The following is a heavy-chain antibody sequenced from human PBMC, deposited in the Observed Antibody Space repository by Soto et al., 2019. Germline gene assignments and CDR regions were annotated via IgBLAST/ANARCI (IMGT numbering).Heavy chain of an antibody. Sequence: ASVKVSCKASGYTFTSYAMHWVRQAPGQRLEWMGWINAGNGNTKYSQKFQGRVTITRDTSTSTAYMELSSLRSEDTAVYYCARVGSGWYVAFDIWGQGAMVTVSS. CDR2: INAGNGNT. D-gene: IGHD6-19*01. J-gene: IGHJ3*02. V-gene: IGHV1-3*01. CDR3: ARVGSGWYVAFDI. CDR1: GYTFTSYA.